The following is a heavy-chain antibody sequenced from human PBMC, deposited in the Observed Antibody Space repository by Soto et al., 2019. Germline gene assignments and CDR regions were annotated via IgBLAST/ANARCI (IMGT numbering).Heavy chain of an antibody. J-gene: IGHJ5*02. CDR2: ISAYNGNT. Sequence: ASVKVSCKASGYTFTSYGISWVRQAPGQGLEWMGWISAYNGNTNYAQKLQGRVTMTTDTSTSTAYMELRSLRSDDTAVYYCAREVDCSGGSCYSNWFDPRGQGTLVTVSS. V-gene: IGHV1-18*01. D-gene: IGHD2-15*01. CDR3: AREVDCSGGSCYSNWFDP. CDR1: GYTFTSYG.